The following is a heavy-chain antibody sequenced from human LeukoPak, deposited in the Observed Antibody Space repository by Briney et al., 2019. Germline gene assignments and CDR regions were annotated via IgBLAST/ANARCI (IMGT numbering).Heavy chain of an antibody. Sequence: SETLSLTCAVYGGSFSGYYWSWIRQPPGKGLKWIGEINHSESTNYNPSLKSRVTISVDTSKNQFSLKLSSVTAADTAVYYCARASYGDYPGFDYWGQGTLVTVSS. D-gene: IGHD4-17*01. CDR2: INHSEST. CDR3: ARASYGDYPGFDY. V-gene: IGHV4-34*01. CDR1: GGSFSGYY. J-gene: IGHJ4*02.